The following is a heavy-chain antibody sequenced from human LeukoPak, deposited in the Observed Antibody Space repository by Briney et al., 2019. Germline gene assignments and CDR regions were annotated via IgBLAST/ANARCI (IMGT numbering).Heavy chain of an antibody. D-gene: IGHD3-16*01. V-gene: IGHV3-7*01. J-gene: IGHJ4*02. Sequence: GGSLRLSCAASGFTFSSYWMSWVRQAPGKGLEWVANIKLDGSEKNYVDSVKGRFTISRDNAKNSVYLQMNSLRAEDTAVYYCARGGTATYYLDYWGQGTLVTVSS. CDR3: ARGGTATYYLDY. CDR1: GFTFSSYW. CDR2: IKLDGSEK.